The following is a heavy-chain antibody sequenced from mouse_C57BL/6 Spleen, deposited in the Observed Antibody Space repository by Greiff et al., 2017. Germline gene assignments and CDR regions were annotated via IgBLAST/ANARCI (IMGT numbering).Heavy chain of an antibody. D-gene: IGHD1-1*01. J-gene: IGHJ2*01. CDR3: TRAYYYGSSYLDY. Sequence: EVKLVESGAGLVKPGGSLKLSCAASGFTFSSYAMSWVRQTPEKRLEWVAYISSGGDYIYYADTVKGRFTISRDNARNTLYLQMSSLKSEDTAMYYCTRAYYYGSSYLDYWGQGTTLTVSS. CDR2: ISSGGDYI. V-gene: IGHV5-9-1*02. CDR1: GFTFSSYA.